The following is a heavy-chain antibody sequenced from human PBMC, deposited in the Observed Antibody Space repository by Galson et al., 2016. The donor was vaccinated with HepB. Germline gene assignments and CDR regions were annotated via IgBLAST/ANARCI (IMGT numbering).Heavy chain of an antibody. CDR2: IYWDDDK. D-gene: IGHD2-21*01. Sequence: PALVKPTQTLTLTCTFSGFSLNSRGVGVGWIRQPPGKALEWLALIYWDDDKRYRPSLRSRLTITEDTSKNRVALTMTNMDPVDTATYYCARAFCGGDCRPENIFYCSDLDVWGQGTTVSVSS. CDR3: ARAFCGGDCRPENIFYCSDLDV. J-gene: IGHJ6*02. CDR1: GFSLNSRGVG. V-gene: IGHV2-5*02.